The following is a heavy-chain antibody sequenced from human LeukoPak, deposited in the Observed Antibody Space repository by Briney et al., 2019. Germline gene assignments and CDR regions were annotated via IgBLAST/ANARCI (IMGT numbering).Heavy chain of an antibody. J-gene: IGHJ5*02. V-gene: IGHV4-4*02. CDR3: ARHQDRDYGDLT. Sequence: HPSETLSLTCAVSGGSISSTNWWSWVRQPPGKGLECIGEIYHSGLTHYNPSLKSRVTISVDKSKNQFSLRLNSVTAADTAVYYCARHQDRDYGDLTWGQGTLVTVSS. D-gene: IGHD4-17*01. CDR1: GGSISSTNW. CDR2: IYHSGLT.